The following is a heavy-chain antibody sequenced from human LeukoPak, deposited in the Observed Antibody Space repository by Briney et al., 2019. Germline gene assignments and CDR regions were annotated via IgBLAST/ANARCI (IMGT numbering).Heavy chain of an antibody. Sequence: GGSLRLSCAASGFTFSSYSMSWVRQAPGKGLEWVSSIRTGNNDIYYADSVKGRLTISRDNAKNSLFLQMNSLRAEDTAVYYCARDRGSYRLFDYWGQGALVTVSS. J-gene: IGHJ4*02. V-gene: IGHV3-21*01. D-gene: IGHD3-16*02. CDR1: GFTFSSYS. CDR3: ARDRGSYRLFDY. CDR2: IRTGNNDI.